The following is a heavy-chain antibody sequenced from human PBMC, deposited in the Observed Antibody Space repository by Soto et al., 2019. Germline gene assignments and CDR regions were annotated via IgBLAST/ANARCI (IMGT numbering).Heavy chain of an antibody. CDR3: AKLDCSGGSCYSWVYYYYMDV. D-gene: IGHD2-15*01. Sequence: PGGSLRLSCAASGFTFSSYAMSWVRQAPGKGLEWVSAISGSGGSTYYADSVKGRFTISRDNSKNTLYLQMNSLRAEDTAVYYCAKLDCSGGSCYSWVYYYYMDVWGKGTTVTVSS. J-gene: IGHJ6*03. CDR2: ISGSGGST. CDR1: GFTFSSYA. V-gene: IGHV3-23*01.